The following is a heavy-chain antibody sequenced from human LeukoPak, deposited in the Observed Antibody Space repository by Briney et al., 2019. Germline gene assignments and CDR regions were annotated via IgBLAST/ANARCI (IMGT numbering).Heavy chain of an antibody. CDR3: ARLSGSPHPPFDY. J-gene: IGHJ4*02. CDR2: IYYSGST. D-gene: IGHD1-26*01. CDR1: GGSISSYY. Sequence: SETLSLTCTVSGGSISSYYWSWIRQPPGKELKWIGYIYYSGSTYYNPSLKSRVTISVDTSKNQFSLKLTSVTAADTAVYYCARLSGSPHPPFDYWGQGTLVTVSS. V-gene: IGHV4-59*08.